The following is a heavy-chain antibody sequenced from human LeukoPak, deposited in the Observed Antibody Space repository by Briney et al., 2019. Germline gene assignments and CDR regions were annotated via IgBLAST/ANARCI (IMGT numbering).Heavy chain of an antibody. CDR1: GFTFISYG. CDR2: IWYDGSNR. CDR3: ARPDGRGSQGVLDY. V-gene: IGHV3-33*01. J-gene: IGHJ4*02. Sequence: GGSLRLSCAASGFTFISYGMHWVRQAPGKGRERVALIWYDGSNRYYADSVKGRVTITRDNYKNTLYLQMNSLRAEDTAVYYCARPDGRGSQGVLDYWGQGTLVTVSS. D-gene: IGHD3-10*01.